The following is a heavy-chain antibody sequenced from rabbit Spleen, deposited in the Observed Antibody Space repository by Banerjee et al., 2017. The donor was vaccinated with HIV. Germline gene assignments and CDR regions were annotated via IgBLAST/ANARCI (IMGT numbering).Heavy chain of an antibody. CDR1: GFSFSSSYR. V-gene: IGHV1S45*01. Sequence: QEQLEESGGDLVKPEGSLTLTCAASGFSFSSSYRIHWVRQAPGKGLEWIACIYTDSNGGTYYASWAKGRFTISETSSTTVTLQLNSLTAADTATYFCAREVGGSSGSWDLWGPGTLVTVS. CDR3: AREVGGSSGSWDL. D-gene: IGHD1-1*01. CDR2: IYTDSNGGT. J-gene: IGHJ4*01.